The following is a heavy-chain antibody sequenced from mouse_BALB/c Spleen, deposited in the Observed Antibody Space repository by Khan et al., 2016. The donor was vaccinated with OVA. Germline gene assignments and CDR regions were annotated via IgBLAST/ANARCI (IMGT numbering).Heavy chain of an antibody. J-gene: IGHJ2*01. Sequence: QVQLKESGPGLVAPSQSLSITCTVSGFSLTSYGIQWLRQPPGKDLEWLGVIWSSGNTYYNSALLSRLSIRNDNSKSQVLLKMNSLQTDDTAIYYCAREGHPSNYLDYWGQGTTLTVSS. CDR1: GFSLTSYG. D-gene: IGHD2-10*02. CDR3: AREGHPSNYLDY. V-gene: IGHV2-9*02. CDR2: IWSSGNT.